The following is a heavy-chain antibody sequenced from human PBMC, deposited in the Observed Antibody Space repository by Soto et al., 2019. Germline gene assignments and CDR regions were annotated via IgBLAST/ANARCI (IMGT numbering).Heavy chain of an antibody. D-gene: IGHD1-26*01. CDR3: ARDWGGGSYYYYYGMDV. J-gene: IGHJ6*02. Sequence: QVQLVESGGGVVQPGRSLRLSCAASGFTFSSYGMHWVRQAPGKGLEWVAVIWYDGSNKYYADSVKGRFTISRDNSKNTLYLQMTSLRAEDTAVYYCARDWGGGSYYYYYGMDVWGQGTTVTVSS. CDR2: IWYDGSNK. CDR1: GFTFSSYG. V-gene: IGHV3-33*01.